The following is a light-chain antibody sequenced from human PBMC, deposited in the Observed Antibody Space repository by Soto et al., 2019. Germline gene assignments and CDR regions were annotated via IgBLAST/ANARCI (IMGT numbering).Light chain of an antibody. CDR3: QQYNDWWT. J-gene: IGKJ1*01. V-gene: IGKV3-15*01. CDR1: QSVSNN. Sequence: EIVMTQSPDTLSVSPGERATLSCRASQSVSNNLAWYHQKPGQAPRLLIFGASTRATGIPARYSGSGSGTEFTLTISSLQSEDFAVYYCQQYNDWWTFGQGTKVEIK. CDR2: GAS.